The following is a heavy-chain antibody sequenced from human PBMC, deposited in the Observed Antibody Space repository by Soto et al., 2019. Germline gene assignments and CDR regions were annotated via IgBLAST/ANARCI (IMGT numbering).Heavy chain of an antibody. D-gene: IGHD3-22*01. CDR2: ISYSGNT. V-gene: IGHV4-30-4*01. J-gene: IGHJ1*01. CDR1: GDSVTSGDYY. Sequence: QVQLQESGPGLVKPSQTLSLTCSVSGDSVTSGDYYWTWVRQAPGKALEGVGYISYSGNTACNPSLSRRLTIPLDTSQNPFSLKLHPATAADTAVYYWARGDYLNRSGYYYFHHWGQGTPVTVSS. CDR3: ARGDYLNRSGYYYFHH.